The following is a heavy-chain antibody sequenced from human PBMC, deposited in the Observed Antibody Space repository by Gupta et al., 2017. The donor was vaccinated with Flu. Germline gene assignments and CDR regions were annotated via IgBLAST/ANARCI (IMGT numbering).Heavy chain of an antibody. CDR3: TKHGCASPACYSDQ. CDR2: MRHSGADT. D-gene: IGHD2-2*02. J-gene: IGHJ4*02. V-gene: IGHV3-23*01. CDR1: GFPFNWFA. Sequence: CVVSGFPFNWFAMNWVRQAPGKGLEWVSGMRHSGADTFYAGSVKGRFIISRDDSKNTVYLQMNGLRAEDTAIYYCTKHGCASPACYSDQWGQGTLVTVSS.